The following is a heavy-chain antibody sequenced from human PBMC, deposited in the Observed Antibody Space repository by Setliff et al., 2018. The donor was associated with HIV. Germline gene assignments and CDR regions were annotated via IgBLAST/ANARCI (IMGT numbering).Heavy chain of an antibody. CDR2: TPYRGRT. CDR1: GDSIVFDDSTRSYH. D-gene: IGHD6-13*01. V-gene: IGHV4-39*07. Sequence: SETLSLTCRLSGDSIVFDDSTRSYHCSWIRQPPGKGLEWIGSTPYRGRTNYNPSLRSRVTISLDRPKIQFSLKLSSVTAADTAIYYCARDPGITAAGTEYFDSWGQGILVTVSS. J-gene: IGHJ4*02. CDR3: ARDPGITAAGTEYFDS.